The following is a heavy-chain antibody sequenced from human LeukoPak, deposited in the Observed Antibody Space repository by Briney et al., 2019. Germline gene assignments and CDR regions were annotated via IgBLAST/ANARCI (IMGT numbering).Heavy chain of an antibody. CDR3: ARDNDYGDYLVY. CDR2: IRSSGSTI. CDR1: GFTFSSYE. Sequence: GGSMRLSCAASGFTFSSYEMNWVRQAPGKVLEWVSYIRSSGSTIYYADSVKGRFTISRDNAKNSLYLQMNSLRAEDTAVYYCARDNDYGDYLVYWGQGTLVTVSS. D-gene: IGHD4-17*01. J-gene: IGHJ4*02. V-gene: IGHV3-48*03.